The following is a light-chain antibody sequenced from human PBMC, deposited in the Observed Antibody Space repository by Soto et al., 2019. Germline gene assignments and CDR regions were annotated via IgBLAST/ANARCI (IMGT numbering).Light chain of an antibody. Sequence: DIQMTQSPSTLSGSVGDRVTITCRASRAISSWVAWYQQKPGKAPKLLIYKASTLQSGVTSRLSGSGSGTEFTLTISSLQPDDFATYYCKHYNSXSEACGKGTKV. CDR3: KHYNSXSEA. J-gene: IGKJ1*01. V-gene: IGKV1-5*03. CDR2: KAS. CDR1: RAISSW.